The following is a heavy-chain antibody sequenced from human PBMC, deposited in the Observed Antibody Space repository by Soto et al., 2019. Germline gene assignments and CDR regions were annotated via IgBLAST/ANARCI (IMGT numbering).Heavy chain of an antibody. D-gene: IGHD2-2*02. J-gene: IGHJ6*02. V-gene: IGHV3-21*01. Sequence: KPGGSLRLSCAASGFTFSSYSMNWVRQAPGKGLEWVSSISSSSSYIYYADSVKGRFTISRDNAKNSLYLQMNSLRAEDTAVYYCARAVLRVTRYTDLDYGMDVWGQGTTVTVSS. CDR3: ARAVLRVTRYTDLDYGMDV. CDR1: GFTFSSYS. CDR2: ISSSSSYI.